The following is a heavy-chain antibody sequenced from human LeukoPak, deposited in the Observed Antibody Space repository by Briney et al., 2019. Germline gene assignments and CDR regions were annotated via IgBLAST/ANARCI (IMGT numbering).Heavy chain of an antibody. D-gene: IGHD1-26*01. CDR3: ARGLGAAHFDY. CDR1: GFTFSSYW. V-gene: IGHV3-7*04. Sequence: PGESLRLSCAASGFTFSSYWMSWVRQAPGKGLGWVASIKQDGSEKYYVDSVKGRFTISRDNAKNSLYLQMNSLRAGDTAVYYCARGLGAAHFDYWGQGTLVTVSS. CDR2: IKQDGSEK. J-gene: IGHJ4*02.